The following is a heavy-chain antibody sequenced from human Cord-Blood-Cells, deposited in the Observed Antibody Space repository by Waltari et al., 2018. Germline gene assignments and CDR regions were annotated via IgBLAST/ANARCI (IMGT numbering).Heavy chain of an antibody. Sequence: VRQAPGKGLEWVAVISYDGSNKYYADSVKGRFTISRDNSKNTLYLQMNSLRAEDTAVYYCASGEYGSGSYYNSYYFDYWGQGTLVTVSS. CDR3: ASGEYGSGSYYNSYYFDY. J-gene: IGHJ4*02. CDR2: ISYDGSNK. V-gene: IGHV3-30-3*01. D-gene: IGHD3-10*01.